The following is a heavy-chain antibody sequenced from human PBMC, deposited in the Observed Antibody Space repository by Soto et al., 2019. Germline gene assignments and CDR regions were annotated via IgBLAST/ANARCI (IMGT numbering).Heavy chain of an antibody. CDR3: AKDYPDCSSTSCYGGVYDY. Sequence: PGGSLRLSCAASGFTFSSYAMSWVRQAPGKGLEWVSAISGSGGSTYYADSVKGRFTISRDNSKNTLYLQMNSLRAEDTAVYYCAKDYPDCSSTSCYGGVYDYWGQGTLVTVSS. D-gene: IGHD2-2*01. CDR1: GFTFSSYA. CDR2: ISGSGGST. J-gene: IGHJ4*02. V-gene: IGHV3-23*01.